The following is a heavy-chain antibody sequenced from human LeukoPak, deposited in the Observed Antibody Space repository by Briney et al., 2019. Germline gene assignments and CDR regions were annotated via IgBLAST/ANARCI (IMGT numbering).Heavy chain of an antibody. J-gene: IGHJ4*02. CDR2: IYYSGST. CDR1: GGSFSGYY. Sequence: SETLSLTCAVYGGSFSGYYWSWIRQPPGKGLEWIGSIYYSGSTYYNPSLKSRVTISVDTSKNQFSLKLSSVTAADTAVYYCARDIEAKHDKMIRWGQGTLVTVSS. V-gene: IGHV4-34*01. D-gene: IGHD2-15*01. CDR3: ARDIEAKHDKMIR.